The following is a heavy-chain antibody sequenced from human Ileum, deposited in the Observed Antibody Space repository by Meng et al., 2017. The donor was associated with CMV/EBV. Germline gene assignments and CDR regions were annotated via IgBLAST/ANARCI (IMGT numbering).Heavy chain of an antibody. J-gene: IGHJ6*02. D-gene: IGHD3-22*01. CDR1: GFSLRTRGVG. CDR2: IYWNDDK. Sequence: SCPTLVKPTQTHTLTCTFSGFSLRTRGVGVGWIRQPPRKALEWLALIYWNDDKRYSPSLKSRLTITKDTSKNQVVLTMTNMDPVDTATYYCAHSRSYYYDSSGYGGYYYYYGMDVWGQGTTVTVSS. V-gene: IGHV2-5*01. CDR3: AHSRSYYYDSSGYGGYYYYYGMDV.